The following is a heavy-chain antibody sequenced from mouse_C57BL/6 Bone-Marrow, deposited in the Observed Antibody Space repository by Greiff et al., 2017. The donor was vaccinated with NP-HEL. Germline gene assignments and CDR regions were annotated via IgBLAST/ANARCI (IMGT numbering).Heavy chain of an antibody. J-gene: IGHJ1*03. CDR1: GFTFSDFY. CDR3: ARDNWDWYFDV. D-gene: IGHD4-1*01. CDR2: SRNKANDYTT. Sequence: EVQGVESGGGLVQSGRSLRLSCATSGFTFSDFYMEWVRQAPGKGLEWIAASRNKANDYTTAYSASVKGRFIVSRDTSQSILYLQMNALRAEDTAIYYCARDNWDWYFDVWGTGTTVTVSS. V-gene: IGHV7-1*01.